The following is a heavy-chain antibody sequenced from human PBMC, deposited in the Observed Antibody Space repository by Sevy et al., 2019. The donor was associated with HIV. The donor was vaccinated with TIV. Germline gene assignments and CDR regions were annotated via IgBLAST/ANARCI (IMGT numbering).Heavy chain of an antibody. D-gene: IGHD3-22*01. CDR1: GGSVSSGSYY. CDR2: IYYSGST. CDR3: ASWKTYYYDSSRYYFDY. Sequence: SETLSLACTVSGGSVSSGSYYWSWIRQPPGKGLEGIGYIYYSGSTNYNPSLKSRVTISVDTSKNQFSLKLGSVTAADTAVYYCASWKTYYYDSSRYYFDYWGQGTLVTVSS. J-gene: IGHJ4*02. V-gene: IGHV4-61*01.